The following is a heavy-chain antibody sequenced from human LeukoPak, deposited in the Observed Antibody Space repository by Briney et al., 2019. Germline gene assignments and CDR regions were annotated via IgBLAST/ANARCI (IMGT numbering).Heavy chain of an antibody. CDR1: GGTFSSYA. Sequence: ASVKVSCKASGGTFSSYAISWVRQAPGQGLEWMGRIIPILGIANYAQKFQGRVTITADKSTSTPYMELSSLRSEDTAVYYCARRGYSYGPSGMDVWGQGTTVTVSS. J-gene: IGHJ6*02. D-gene: IGHD5-18*01. V-gene: IGHV1-69*04. CDR3: ARRGYSYGPSGMDV. CDR2: IIPILGIA.